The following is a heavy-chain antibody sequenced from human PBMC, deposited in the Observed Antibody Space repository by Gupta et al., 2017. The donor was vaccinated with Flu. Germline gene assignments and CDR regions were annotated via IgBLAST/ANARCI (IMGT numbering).Heavy chain of an antibody. J-gene: IGHJ4*02. D-gene: IGHD1-26*01. V-gene: IGHV3-23*01. CDR1: GFTFSSYA. CDR2: ISGSGGST. Sequence: EEQLLESGGGLVQPGGSVRLSCAASGFTFSSYALSWVRQAPGKGLEGVSAISGSGGSTYYADSVKGRFTISRDNSKNTLYLQMNSLRAEDTAVYYCAKDLEVVGRRSVVGAPNDYWGQGTLVTVSS. CDR3: AKDLEVVGRRSVVGAPNDY.